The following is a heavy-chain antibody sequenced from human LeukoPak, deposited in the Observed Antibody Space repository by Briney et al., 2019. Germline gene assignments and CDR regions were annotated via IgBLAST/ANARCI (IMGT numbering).Heavy chain of an antibody. CDR2: IKSKTDGGTT. Sequence: GGSLRLSCAASGFTVSNAWMSWVRQAPGKGLEWVGRIKSKTDGGTTDYAAPVKGRFTISRDESKNMLYLQMNSLKTEDTAVYYCTTDLVGQTISTLRDYWGQGTLVTVSS. CDR3: TTDLVGQTISTLRDY. D-gene: IGHD1-26*01. J-gene: IGHJ4*02. V-gene: IGHV3-15*01. CDR1: GFTVSNAW.